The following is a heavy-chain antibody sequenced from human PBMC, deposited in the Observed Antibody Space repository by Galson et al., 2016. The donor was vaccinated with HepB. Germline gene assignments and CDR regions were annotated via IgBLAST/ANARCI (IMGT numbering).Heavy chain of an antibody. Sequence: SVKVSCKASGYTFTGYFIHWVRQAPGQGLEWMGRINPYTGGTYYAQKFRGRATMTRDTSISTAYMELSSLRSDDTAVYYCARVGSRVTLYYFDYWGQGTLVTVSS. J-gene: IGHJ4*02. CDR2: INPYTGGT. D-gene: IGHD3-10*01. V-gene: IGHV1-2*06. CDR1: GYTFTGYF. CDR3: ARVGSRVTLYYFDY.